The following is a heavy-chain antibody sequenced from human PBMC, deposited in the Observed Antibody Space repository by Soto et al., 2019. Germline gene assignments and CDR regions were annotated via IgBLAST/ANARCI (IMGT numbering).Heavy chain of an antibody. D-gene: IGHD5-12*01. CDR1: GYTFTTYD. V-gene: IGHV1-8*01. Sequence: QVQLVQSGAEVQKPGASVKVSCKASGYTFTTYDINWVRQATGQGLEWMGWMNPNSGDTGYAQKFQGRVTTTRNTSISTAYMELSSLRSEDTAVYYCARGRGSDASFDYWGQGTLLTVSS. J-gene: IGHJ4*02. CDR3: ARGRGSDASFDY. CDR2: MNPNSGDT.